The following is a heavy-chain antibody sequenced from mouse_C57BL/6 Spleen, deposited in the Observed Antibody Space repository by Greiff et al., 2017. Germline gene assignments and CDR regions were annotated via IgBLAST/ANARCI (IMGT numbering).Heavy chain of an antibody. Sequence: QVQLQQPGAELVRPGSSVKLSCKASGYTFTSYWMHWVKQRPIQGLEWIGNIDPSDSETHYNQKFKDKATLTVDKSSGTAYMQLSSLTSEDSAVYYCARMGGNYEGYFDYWGQGTTLTVSS. CDR2: IDPSDSET. CDR3: ARMGGNYEGYFDY. D-gene: IGHD2-1*01. J-gene: IGHJ2*01. CDR1: GYTFTSYW. V-gene: IGHV1-52*01.